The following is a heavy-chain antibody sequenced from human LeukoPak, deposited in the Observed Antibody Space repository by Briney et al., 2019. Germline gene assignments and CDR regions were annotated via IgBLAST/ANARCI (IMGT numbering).Heavy chain of an antibody. D-gene: IGHD5-18*01. CDR3: ARDRADGYNYGDYFDN. CDR1: GFTFSNYA. V-gene: IGHV3-23*01. Sequence: GGSLRLSCAASGFTFSNYALIWVRQVLGKGLEWVSAISGSGGSTYYADSVKGRFTISRDNSKNTLYLQMNSLRAEDAAVYYCARDRADGYNYGDYFDNWGQGTLVTVSS. CDR2: ISGSGGST. J-gene: IGHJ4*02.